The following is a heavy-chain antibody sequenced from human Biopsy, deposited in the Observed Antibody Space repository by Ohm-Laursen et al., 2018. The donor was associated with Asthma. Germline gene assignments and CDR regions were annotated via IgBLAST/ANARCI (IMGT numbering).Heavy chain of an antibody. CDR3: ARRGGVRRYFDY. V-gene: IGHV4-30-4*08. Sequence: LRLSCTASGFTFGDYCMSWVRQPPGKGLEWIGYIYYIGSTYYNPSLKSRVAISLDTSKNQFSLKLSSVTAADTAVYFCARRGGVRRYFDYWGQGTLVTVSS. D-gene: IGHD3-16*01. J-gene: IGHJ4*02. CDR2: IYYIGST. CDR1: GFTFGDYC.